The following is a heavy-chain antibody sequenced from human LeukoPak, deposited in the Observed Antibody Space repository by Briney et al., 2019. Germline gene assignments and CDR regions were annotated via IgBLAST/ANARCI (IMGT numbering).Heavy chain of an antibody. D-gene: IGHD4-17*01. CDR2: ISLDGTNK. Sequence: GGSLRLSCTASGVTLSNYSMHWVRRPPGRGLEWVAVISLDGTNKYYGDSVEGRFSVSRVNSKNILYLQMNSLRPDDTAIYHCATDYGDYEPIDYWGQGTLVTVSS. CDR1: GVTLSNYS. V-gene: IGHV3-30*04. CDR3: ATDYGDYEPIDY. J-gene: IGHJ4*02.